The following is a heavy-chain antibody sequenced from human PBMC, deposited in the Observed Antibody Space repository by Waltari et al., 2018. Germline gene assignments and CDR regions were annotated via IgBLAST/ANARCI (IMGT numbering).Heavy chain of an antibody. D-gene: IGHD1-1*01. CDR2: VSVTGGT. V-gene: IGHV4-4*09. J-gene: IGHJ6*03. CDR3: AKSWNTHYYYYIDV. Sequence: QVTLQQSGPRVVKPSGTLSLTCPVPGGSLPTYSWSWIRQPPGKGLEWIGYVSVTGGTNYSPTLQSRVTLSADPSENQVSLTLTSVTAADTAVYYCAKSWNTHYYYYIDVWGKGTTVTVSS. CDR1: GGSLPTYS.